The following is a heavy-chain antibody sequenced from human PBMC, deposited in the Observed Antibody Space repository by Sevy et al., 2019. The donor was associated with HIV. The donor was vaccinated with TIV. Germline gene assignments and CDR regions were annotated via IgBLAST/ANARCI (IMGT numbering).Heavy chain of an antibody. CDR1: GFSLSTSGVG. V-gene: IGHV2-5*02. Sequence: SGPTLVNPTQTLTLTCTFSGFSLSTSGVGVGWIRQPPGKALEWLALIYWDDDTRYSPSLKSRINITKETSTNQVVLTMTNMDPVETATYFCAHRRMVRGVITAPFDYWGQGTLVTVSS. CDR3: AHRRMVRGVITAPFDY. D-gene: IGHD3-10*01. CDR2: IYWDDDT. J-gene: IGHJ4*02.